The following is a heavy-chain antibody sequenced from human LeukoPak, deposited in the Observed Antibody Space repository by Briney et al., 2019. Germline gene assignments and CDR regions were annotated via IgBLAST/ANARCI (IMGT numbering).Heavy chain of an antibody. J-gene: IGHJ4*02. CDR2: ISGSGGST. CDR1: GFTFSSYA. D-gene: IGHD3-22*01. V-gene: IGHV3-23*01. Sequence: TGGSLRLSYAASGFTFSSYAMSWVRQAPGKGLEWVSAISGSGGSTYYADSVKGRFTISRDNSKNTLYLQMNSLRAEDTAVYYCAKNLLYYYDSSGYPAGYFDYWGQGTLVTVSS. CDR3: AKNLLYYYDSSGYPAGYFDY.